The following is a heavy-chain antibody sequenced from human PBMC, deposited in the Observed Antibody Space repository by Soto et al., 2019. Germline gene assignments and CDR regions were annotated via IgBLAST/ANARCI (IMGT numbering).Heavy chain of an antibody. J-gene: IGHJ4*02. Sequence: SETLSLTCTVSGGPISSGGYYWSWIRQHPGKGLEWIGYIYYSGSTYYNPSLKSRVTISVDTSKNQFSLKLSSVTAADTAVYYCARDTTTVGLGWGQGTLVTVSS. CDR1: GGPISSGGYY. CDR2: IYYSGST. D-gene: IGHD4-17*01. V-gene: IGHV4-31*03. CDR3: ARDTTTVGLG.